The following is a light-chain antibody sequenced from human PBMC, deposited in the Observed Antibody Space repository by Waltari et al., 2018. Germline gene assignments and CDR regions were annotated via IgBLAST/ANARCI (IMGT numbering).Light chain of an antibody. Sequence: EIVLTQSPGTLFLSPGEGATLSCRASQSVSRTLAWYQQKPGQAPRLLIYGASSRATGIPDRFSGSGSGTDFSLTISRLEPDDSAVDFCQHYVSLPATFGQGTKVEIK. CDR1: QSVSRT. J-gene: IGKJ1*01. CDR3: QHYVSLPAT. V-gene: IGKV3-20*01. CDR2: GAS.